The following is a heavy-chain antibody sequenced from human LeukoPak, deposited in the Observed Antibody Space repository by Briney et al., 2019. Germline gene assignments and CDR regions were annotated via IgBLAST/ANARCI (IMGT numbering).Heavy chain of an antibody. D-gene: IGHD3-10*01. CDR1: GFTFSSYS. V-gene: IGHV3-21*01. CDR3: ARDRSDEIWFGEYFPLDY. J-gene: IGHJ4*02. Sequence: GGSLRLSCAASGFTFSSYSMNWVRQAPGKGLEWVSSISSSSSYIYYADSVKGRFTISRDNAKNSLYLQMNSLRAEDTAVYYCARDRSDEIWFGEYFPLDYWGQGTLVTVSS. CDR2: ISSSSSYI.